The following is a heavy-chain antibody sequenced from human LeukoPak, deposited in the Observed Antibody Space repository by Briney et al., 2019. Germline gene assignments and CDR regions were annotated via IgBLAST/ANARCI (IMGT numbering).Heavy chain of an antibody. J-gene: IGHJ4*02. V-gene: IGHV1-69*04. CDR1: GGTFSSYA. CDR2: IIPILGIA. Sequence: SVKVSCKASGGTFSSYAIGWVRQAPGQGLEWMGRIIPILGIANYAQKFQGRVTITADKSTSTAYMELSSLRSEDTAVYYCARGKGVVIPFDYWGQGTLVTVSS. CDR3: ARGKGVVIPFDY. D-gene: IGHD3-3*01.